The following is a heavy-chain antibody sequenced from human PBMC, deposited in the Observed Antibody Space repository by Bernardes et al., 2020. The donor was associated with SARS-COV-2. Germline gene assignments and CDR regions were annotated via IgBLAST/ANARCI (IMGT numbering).Heavy chain of an antibody. Sequence: GGSLRLSCAASGFIFRDYSMSWIRQAPGKGLEWISCISSSSGDTNYADSVKGRFTISRDNTKNSLYLQMNSLTAEDSAVYYCSRKAYDVMTDQGGGRYGMDVWGQGTTVTVSS. CDR2: ISSSSGDT. J-gene: IGHJ6*02. D-gene: IGHD1-26*01. V-gene: IGHV3-11*06. CDR3: SRKAYDVMTDQGGGRYGMDV. CDR1: GFIFRDYS.